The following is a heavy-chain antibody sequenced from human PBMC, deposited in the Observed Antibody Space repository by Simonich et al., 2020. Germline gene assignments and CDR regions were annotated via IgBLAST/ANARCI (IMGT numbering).Heavy chain of an antibody. CDR2: IYHNGGT. CDR1: GYSISSGYY. D-gene: IGHD6-13*01. Sequence: QVQLQESGPGLVKPSETLSLTCAVSGYSISSGYYWGWIRQPPGKGLEWIGMIYHNGGTSPNPSPKSRVTFSVDTSKNQFSLKLSSVTAADTAVYYCARVGYSNYYYYGMDVWGQGTTVTVSS. CDR3: ARVGYSNYYYYGMDV. J-gene: IGHJ6*02. V-gene: IGHV4-38-2*01.